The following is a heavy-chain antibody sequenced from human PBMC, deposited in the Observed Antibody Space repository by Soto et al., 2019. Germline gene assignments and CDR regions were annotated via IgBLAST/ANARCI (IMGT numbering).Heavy chain of an antibody. D-gene: IGHD2-15*01. Sequence: QVQLVQSGAEVKKPGASVKVSCKASGYTFTHYGITWVRQAPGQGLEWMGWINSFSGDTNYPQKLQGRLTMTTDTSTNTVYMELRNLRSDATAVYYCARDLHSGGKYWYFDIWGRGTLVTVSS. CDR3: ARDLHSGGKYWYFDI. V-gene: IGHV1-18*01. CDR2: INSFSGDT. CDR1: GYTFTHYG. J-gene: IGHJ2*01.